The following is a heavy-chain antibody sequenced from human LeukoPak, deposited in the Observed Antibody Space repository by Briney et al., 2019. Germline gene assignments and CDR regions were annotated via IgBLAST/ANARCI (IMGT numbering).Heavy chain of an antibody. V-gene: IGHV3-21*01. CDR1: GFTFSSYS. D-gene: IGHD6-13*01. CDR3: ARGGAAAGTQEFDY. CDR2: ISSSSSYI. J-gene: IGHJ4*02. Sequence: GGSLRLSCAASGFTFSSYSMNWVRQAPGKGLEWVSSISSSSSYIYYADSVKGRFTISRDNAKNSLYLQMNSLRAEDTAVYYCARGGAAAGTQEFDYRGQGTLVTVSS.